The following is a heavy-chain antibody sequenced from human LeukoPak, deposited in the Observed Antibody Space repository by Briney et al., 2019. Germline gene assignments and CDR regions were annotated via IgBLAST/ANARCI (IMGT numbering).Heavy chain of an antibody. CDR2: INPNSGGT. V-gene: IGHV1-2*02. D-gene: IGHD6-6*01. CDR3: ARDPTIAAAPDFDY. CDR1: GYTFTGYY. J-gene: IGHJ4*02. Sequence: GASVKVSCKASGYTFTGYYMHWVRQAPGQGLEWMGWINPNSGGTNYAQKFQGRVTMTRDTSISTAYMELSRLRSDDTAVYYCARDPTIAAAPDFDYWGQGTLVTVSS.